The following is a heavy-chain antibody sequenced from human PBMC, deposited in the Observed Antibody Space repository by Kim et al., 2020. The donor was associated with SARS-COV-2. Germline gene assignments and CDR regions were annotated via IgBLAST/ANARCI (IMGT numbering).Heavy chain of an antibody. CDR1: GGTFSSYA. Sequence: SVKVSCKASGGTFSSYAISWVRQAPGQGLEWMGGIIPIFGTANYAQKFQGRVTITADESTSTAYMELSSLRSEDTAVYYCAYTPGITEGGDWFDPWGQGTLVTVSS. CDR3: AYTPGITEGGDWFDP. CDR2: IIPIFGTA. D-gene: IGHD3-10*01. J-gene: IGHJ5*02. V-gene: IGHV1-69*13.